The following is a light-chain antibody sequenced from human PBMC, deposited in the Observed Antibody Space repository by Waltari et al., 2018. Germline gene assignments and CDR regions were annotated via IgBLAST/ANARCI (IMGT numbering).Light chain of an antibody. CDR1: QSLSSW. J-gene: IGKJ5*01. CDR2: KAS. CDR3: QQYNSYPIT. V-gene: IGKV1-5*03. Sequence: DIQMTQSPSTLSASVGDRVTITCRASQSLSSWLAWYQQKPGKAPKLLIDKASSLEGGVPSRFSGSGSWAEFPLTISSLQPDDFATYFCQQYNSYPITFGQGTRLEIK.